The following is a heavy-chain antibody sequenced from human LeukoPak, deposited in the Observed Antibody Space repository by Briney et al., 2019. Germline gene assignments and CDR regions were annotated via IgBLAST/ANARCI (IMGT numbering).Heavy chain of an antibody. CDR2: MNPNSGNT. CDR3: ARAADRDGYTLDY. CDR1: GYTFTSYD. J-gene: IGHJ4*02. V-gene: IGHV1-8*01. D-gene: IGHD5-24*01. Sequence: ASVKVSCKASGYTFTSYDINWVRQAPGQGLEWMGWMNPNSGNTGYAQKFQGRVTMTRNTSISTAYMELSSLRSEDTAVYYCARAADRDGYTLDYWGQGTLVTVSS.